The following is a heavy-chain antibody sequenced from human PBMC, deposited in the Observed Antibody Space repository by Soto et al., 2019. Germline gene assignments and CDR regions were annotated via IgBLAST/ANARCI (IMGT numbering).Heavy chain of an antibody. CDR1: GYSFTSYW. D-gene: IGHD2-15*01. J-gene: IGHJ6*02. V-gene: IGHV5-10-1*01. CDR2: IDPSDSYT. Sequence: ESLKISCKGSGYSFTSYWISWVRQMPGKGLEWMGRIDPSDSYTNYSPSFQGHVTISADKSISTAYLQWSSLKASDTAMYYCARVGYCSGGSCYLGEEYYYGMDVWGQGTTVTSP. CDR3: ARVGYCSGGSCYLGEEYYYGMDV.